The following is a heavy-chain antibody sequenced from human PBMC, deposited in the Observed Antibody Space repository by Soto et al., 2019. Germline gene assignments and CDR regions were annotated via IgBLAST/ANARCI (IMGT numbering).Heavy chain of an antibody. CDR2: INHSGST. CDR3: AIGRYCSGGSCYAPAHAFDI. J-gene: IGHJ3*02. CDR1: GGSFSGYY. Sequence: PSETLSLTCAVYGGSFSGYYWSWIRQPPGKGLEWIGEINHSGSTNYNPSLKSRVTISVDTSKNQFSLKLSSVTAVDTAVYYCAIGRYCSGGSCYAPAHAFDIWGQGTMVTVSS. D-gene: IGHD2-15*01. V-gene: IGHV4-34*01.